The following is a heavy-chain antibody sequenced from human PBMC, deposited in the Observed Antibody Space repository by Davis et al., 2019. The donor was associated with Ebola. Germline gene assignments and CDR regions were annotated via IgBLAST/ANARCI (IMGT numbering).Heavy chain of an antibody. J-gene: IGHJ4*02. Sequence: AASVKVSCKSSGDTFSSYAVNWVRQATGQGLEWMGWMNPNSGNTYYAQKFQGRVTMTRNTSISTAYMELSSLRSEDTAVYYCATLYGSGTYIFHYWGQGTLVTVSS. CDR2: MNPNSGNT. D-gene: IGHD3-10*01. V-gene: IGHV1-8*01. CDR1: GDTFSSYA. CDR3: ATLYGSGTYIFHY.